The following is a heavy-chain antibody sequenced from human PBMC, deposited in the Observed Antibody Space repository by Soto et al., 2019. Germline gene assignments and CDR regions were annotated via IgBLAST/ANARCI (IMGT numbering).Heavy chain of an antibody. CDR3: ARSDTEMAAPYYGMDV. D-gene: IGHD5-18*01. Sequence: ASVKVSCKASGYAFTDYYMHWVRQAPGQGLEWMGWINSKSGGTNLAQRFQGRVTMTRDTSISTTHLEVSRLRSDDTAIFYCARSDTEMAAPYYGMDVWGKAATVTVS. CDR2: INSKSGGT. J-gene: IGHJ6*04. CDR1: GYAFTDYY. V-gene: IGHV1-2*02.